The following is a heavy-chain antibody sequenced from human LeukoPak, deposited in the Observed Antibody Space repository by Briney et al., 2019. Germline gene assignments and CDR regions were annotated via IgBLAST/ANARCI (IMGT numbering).Heavy chain of an antibody. V-gene: IGHV3-7*03. CDR1: GFTFTSHW. Sequence: GSLRLSCAASGFTFTSHWMTWVGQAPGKGLEWVANIKDEGSEKYYVDSVKGRFTISRDNAKNSLYLQMNSLRVEDTAVYYCAGALRPLDYWGQGTLVTVSS. CDR3: AGALRPLDY. CDR2: IKDEGSEK. D-gene: IGHD3-16*01. J-gene: IGHJ4*02.